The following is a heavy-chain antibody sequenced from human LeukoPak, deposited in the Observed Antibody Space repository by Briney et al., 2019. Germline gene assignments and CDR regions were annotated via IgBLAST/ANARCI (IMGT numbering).Heavy chain of an antibody. CDR3: ARDGAAARPKFYYYYMDV. D-gene: IGHD6-6*01. CDR2: IYHSGST. V-gene: IGHV4-38-2*02. CDR1: GYSISSGYY. J-gene: IGHJ6*03. Sequence: SETLSLTCTVSGYSISSGYYWGWIRQPPGKGLEWIGSIYHSGSTYYNPSLKSRVTISVDTSKNQLSLKLSSVTAADTAVYYCARDGAAARPKFYYYYMDVWGKGTTVTVSS.